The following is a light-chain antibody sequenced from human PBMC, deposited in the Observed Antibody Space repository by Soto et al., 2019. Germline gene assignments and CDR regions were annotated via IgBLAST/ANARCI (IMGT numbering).Light chain of an antibody. Sequence: EIVLTQSPGTLSLSPGERATLSCRASQSVSSSYLAWYQQKPGQAPRLLIYGASSRATGIPDRFSGSGSGTDFTLTISRLEPEDFAAYYCQRYGSSPPITFGQGTRLEIK. CDR3: QRYGSSPPIT. CDR1: QSVSSSY. J-gene: IGKJ5*01. CDR2: GAS. V-gene: IGKV3-20*01.